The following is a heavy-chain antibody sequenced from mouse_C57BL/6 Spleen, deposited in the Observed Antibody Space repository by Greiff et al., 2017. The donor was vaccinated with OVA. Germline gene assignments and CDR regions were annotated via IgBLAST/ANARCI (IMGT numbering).Heavy chain of an antibody. J-gene: IGHJ2*01. V-gene: IGHV3-6*01. CDR2: ISYDGSN. CDR3: ARGGDGYYEGYFDY. D-gene: IGHD2-3*01. Sequence: EVQLQQSGPGLVKPSQSLSLTCSVTGYSITSGYYWNWIRQFPGNKLEWMGYISYDGSNNYNPSLKNRISITRDTSKNQFFLKLNSVTTEDTATYYCARGGDGYYEGYFDYWGQGTTLTVSS. CDR1: GYSITSGYY.